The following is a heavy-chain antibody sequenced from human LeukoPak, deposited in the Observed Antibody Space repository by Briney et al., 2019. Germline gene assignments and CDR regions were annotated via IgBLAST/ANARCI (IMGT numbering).Heavy chain of an antibody. Sequence: SETLSLTCTVSGGSISSSSYYWGWIRQPPGKGLEWIGGIYYSGSTYYNPSLKSRVTISVDTSKNQFSLKLSSVTAADTAVYYCARYSGSSGFDPWGQGTLVTVSS. D-gene: IGHD2-21*01. V-gene: IGHV4-39*07. CDR2: IYYSGST. J-gene: IGHJ5*02. CDR3: ARYSGSSGFDP. CDR1: GGSISSSSYY.